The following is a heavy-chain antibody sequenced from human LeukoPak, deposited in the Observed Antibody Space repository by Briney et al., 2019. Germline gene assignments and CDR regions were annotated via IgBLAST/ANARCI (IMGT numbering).Heavy chain of an antibody. Sequence: SETLSLTCTVSGDSMNGYYWSWIRQPAGRGLEWIGRVYLTRSTDYNPSLKSRVTISVDKSKNQFSLKLSSVTAADTAMYYCASVGYCSGGSCYSGMNWFDPWGQGTLVTVSS. V-gene: IGHV4-4*07. CDR3: ASVGYCSGGSCYSGMNWFDP. D-gene: IGHD2-15*01. CDR1: GDSMNGYY. J-gene: IGHJ5*02. CDR2: VYLTRST.